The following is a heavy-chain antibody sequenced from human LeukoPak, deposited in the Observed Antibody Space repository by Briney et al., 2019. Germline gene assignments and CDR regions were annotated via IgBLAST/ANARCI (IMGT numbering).Heavy chain of an antibody. V-gene: IGHV3-30*04. CDR3: ARAANIVVVPAAMAGGFDP. Sequence: PGGSLRLSCAASGFTFSSYAMHWVRQAPGKGLEWVAVISYDGSNKYYADSVKGRFTISRDNSKNTLYLQMNSLRAEDKAVYYCARAANIVVVPAAMAGGFDPWGQGTLVTVSS. J-gene: IGHJ5*02. D-gene: IGHD2-2*01. CDR1: GFTFSSYA. CDR2: ISYDGSNK.